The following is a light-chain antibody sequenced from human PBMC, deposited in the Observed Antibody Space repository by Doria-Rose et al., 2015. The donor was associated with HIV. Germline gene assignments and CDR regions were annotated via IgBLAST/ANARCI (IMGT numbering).Light chain of an antibody. CDR2: GAS. CDR3: HQYASSRT. V-gene: IGKV3-20*01. J-gene: IGKJ1*01. CDR1: QSVSANY. Sequence: EIVLTQSPGTLSLSPGERATLSCRASQSVSANYLAWYQQRPGQSTMLLIYGASSRATDIPDRFSGSGSVTDFTLTISRLEPEDCAVYYCHQYASSRTFGQGTKVEIK.